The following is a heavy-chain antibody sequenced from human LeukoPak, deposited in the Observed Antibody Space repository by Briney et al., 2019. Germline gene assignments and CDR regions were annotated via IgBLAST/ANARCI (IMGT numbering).Heavy chain of an antibody. Sequence: SGPTLVKPTQTLTLTCTFSGFSFSTRVVGVGWIRQPPGKALEWPALIYWDDDKRYSPSLKSRLTITKDTSKNQVVLTMTNMDPVDTATYYCAHKSAAGLRDYWGQGTLVTVSS. CDR1: GFSFSTRVVG. J-gene: IGHJ4*02. V-gene: IGHV2-5*02. D-gene: IGHD6-13*01. CDR2: IYWDDDK. CDR3: AHKSAAGLRDY.